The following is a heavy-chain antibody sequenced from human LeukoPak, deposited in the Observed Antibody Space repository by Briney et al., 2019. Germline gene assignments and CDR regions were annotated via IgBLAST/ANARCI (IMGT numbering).Heavy chain of an antibody. Sequence: GESLKISCKGSGYSFTSYWIGWVRQMPGKGLEWMGIIYPGDSDTRYSPSFQGQVTISADKSISTAYLQWSSLKASDTAMCYCARLPQGQQLRLHFDYWGQGTLVTVSS. J-gene: IGHJ4*02. CDR3: ARLPQGQQLRLHFDY. CDR2: IYPGDSDT. CDR1: GYSFTSYW. D-gene: IGHD6-13*01. V-gene: IGHV5-51*01.